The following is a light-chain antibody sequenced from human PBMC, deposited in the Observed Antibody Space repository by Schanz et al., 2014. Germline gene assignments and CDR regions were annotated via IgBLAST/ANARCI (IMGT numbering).Light chain of an antibody. Sequence: DIQMTQSPSTLSASVGDRVTITCRASQSISDWLAWYQQKPGKAPKLLIYKASSLQSRVPSRFSGSGSGTDFAFTISSLQPEDIATYYCQHYDNFRWTFGQGTKVEIK. CDR1: QSISDW. CDR2: KAS. J-gene: IGKJ1*01. CDR3: QHYDNFRWT. V-gene: IGKV1-5*03.